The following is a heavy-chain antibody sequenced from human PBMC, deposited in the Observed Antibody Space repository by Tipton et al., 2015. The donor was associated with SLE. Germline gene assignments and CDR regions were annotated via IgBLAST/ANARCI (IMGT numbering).Heavy chain of an antibody. D-gene: IGHD2-15*01. CDR2: IYYSGST. Sequence: TLSLTCTVSGGSISSSSYYWGWIRQPPGKGLEWIGSIYYSGSTYYNPSLKSRVTISVDTSKNQFSLKLSSVTAADTAVYYCARQPRIVVVVAATPGYFDYWGQGTLVTVSS. CDR1: GGSISSSSYY. V-gene: IGHV4-39*01. CDR3: ARQPRIVVVVAATPGYFDY. J-gene: IGHJ4*02.